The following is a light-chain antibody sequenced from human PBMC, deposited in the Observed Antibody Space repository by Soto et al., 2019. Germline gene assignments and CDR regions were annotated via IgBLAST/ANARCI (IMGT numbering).Light chain of an antibody. V-gene: IGKV1-39*01. CDR1: RSISTY. CDR3: QQSSSTPQT. J-gene: IGKJ4*01. Sequence: DIQMTQSPSSLSASVGDRVTITCRASRSISTYLNWYQQKQGKAPKLLINVASTLQSGVPSRFSGSGSGTDFTLAISSLQPEDFATYYCQQSSSTPQTFGGGTKVDIK. CDR2: VAS.